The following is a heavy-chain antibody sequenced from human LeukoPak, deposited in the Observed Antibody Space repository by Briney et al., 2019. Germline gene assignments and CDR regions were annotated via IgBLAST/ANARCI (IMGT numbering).Heavy chain of an antibody. V-gene: IGHV3-30*18. CDR3: AKFTAIAEASIDY. CDR1: GFTFSSYG. D-gene: IGHD2-21*01. J-gene: IGHJ4*02. Sequence: GGSLRLSCAASGFTFSSYGMPWVRQAPGKGLEWVAVISYDGSNKYYADSVKGRFTISRDNSKNTLYLQMNSLRAEDTAVYYCAKFTAIAEASIDYWGQGTLVTVSS. CDR2: ISYDGSNK.